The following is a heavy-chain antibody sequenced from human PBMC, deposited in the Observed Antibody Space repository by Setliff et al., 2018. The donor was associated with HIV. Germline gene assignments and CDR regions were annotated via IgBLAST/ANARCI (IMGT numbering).Heavy chain of an antibody. V-gene: IGHV3-66*02. Sequence: GSLRLSCAASGFTVSSNYMSWVRQAPGKGLEWVSVIYGGGTTHYADSVKGRFTLSRDNAQNSLYLQMNSLRAEDTAVYYCARGAYGSGSYEINFWGQGTLVTVSS. CDR1: GFTVSSNY. D-gene: IGHD3-10*01. J-gene: IGHJ4*02. CDR3: ARGAYGSGSYEINF. CDR2: IYGGGTT.